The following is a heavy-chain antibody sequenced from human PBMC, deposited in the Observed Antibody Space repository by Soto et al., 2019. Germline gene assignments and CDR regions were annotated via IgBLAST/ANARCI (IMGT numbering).Heavy chain of an antibody. J-gene: IGHJ5*02. D-gene: IGHD6-19*01. V-gene: IGHV4-28*01. CDR3: ARMGYSSGWYWSWFDP. CDR2: IYFSEST. CDR1: GYSISSSNW. Sequence: QVQLQESGPGLVKPSDTLSLTCAVSGYSISSSNWWGWTRQPPGKGLEWIGHIYFSESTHYNPSLKSRVTMSVDLSKNQFSLRLSSVTAVDTAVYYCARMGYSSGWYWSWFDPWGQGTLVTVSP.